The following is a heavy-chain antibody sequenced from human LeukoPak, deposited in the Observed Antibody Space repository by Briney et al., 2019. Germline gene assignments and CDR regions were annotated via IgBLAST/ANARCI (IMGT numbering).Heavy chain of an antibody. CDR1: GFTFSNFW. Sequence: GGFLRLSCAASGFTFSNFWMHWVRQAPGKGLVWVSRINTDASSTNYADSVKGRFTISRDNAKNTLYLQMNSLRAEDTAVYYCVRGGNPYSDTYASWGQGALVTVSS. CDR2: INTDASST. V-gene: IGHV3-74*01. J-gene: IGHJ5*02. D-gene: IGHD1-26*01. CDR3: VRGGNPYSDTYAS.